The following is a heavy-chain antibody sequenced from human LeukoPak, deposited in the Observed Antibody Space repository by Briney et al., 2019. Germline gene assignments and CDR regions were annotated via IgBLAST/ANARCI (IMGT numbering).Heavy chain of an antibody. CDR2: MNPNSGNT. J-gene: IGHJ4*02. CDR1: GYTFTSYD. CDR3: ARGPRIDSSGYYVDY. V-gene: IGHV1-8*01. Sequence: ASVKVSCKPSGYTFTSYDINWVRQATGQGVEWMGWMNPNSGNTGYAQKFQGRVTMTRNTSISTAYMELSSLRSEDTAVYYCARGPRIDSSGYYVDYWGQGTLVTVSS. D-gene: IGHD3-22*01.